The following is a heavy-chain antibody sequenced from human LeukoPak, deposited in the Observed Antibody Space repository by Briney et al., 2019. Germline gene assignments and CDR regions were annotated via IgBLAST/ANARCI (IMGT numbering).Heavy chain of an antibody. J-gene: IGHJ4*02. CDR3: VTLTSGYYRY. CDR1: GFTFSSLT. Sequence: GGSLRLSCSASGFTFSSLTMHWVRQAPGKGLEYVSAISINGDITKYADSVKGRFTISRDNSKNTLYLQMSSLRAEDTAVYYCVTLTSGYYRYWGQGTLVTVSS. CDR2: ISINGDIT. D-gene: IGHD3-22*01. V-gene: IGHV3-64D*09.